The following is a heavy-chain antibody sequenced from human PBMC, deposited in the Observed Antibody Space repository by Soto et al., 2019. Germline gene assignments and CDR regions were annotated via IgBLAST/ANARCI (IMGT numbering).Heavy chain of an antibody. CDR1: GGSISSYY. CDR2: IYYSGST. CDR3: ARDAGWPFDYYYGMDV. D-gene: IGHD1-1*01. V-gene: IGHV4-59*12. Sequence: PSETLSLTCTVSGGSISSYYWSWIRQPPGKGLEWIGYIYYSGSTNYNPSLKSRVTISVDTSKNQFSLKLSSVTAADTAVYYCARDAGWPFDYYYGMDVWGQGTTVTVSS. J-gene: IGHJ6*02.